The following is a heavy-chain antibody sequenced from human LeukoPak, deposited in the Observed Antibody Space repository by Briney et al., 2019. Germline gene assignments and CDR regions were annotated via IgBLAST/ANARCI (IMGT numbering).Heavy chain of an antibody. J-gene: IGHJ5*02. CDR2: INPSGSST. D-gene: IGHD4-23*01. CDR1: GYIFTKHY. CDR3: ARDNSIADRGWWFDP. V-gene: IGHV1-46*01. Sequence: GASVKVSCKASGYIFTKHYMHWVRQAPGQGLEWMGLINPSGSSTLYAEKFRGRIIMTRDMSTATDYMELSSLRSEDTAVYYCARDNSIADRGWWFDPWGQGTLVTVSS.